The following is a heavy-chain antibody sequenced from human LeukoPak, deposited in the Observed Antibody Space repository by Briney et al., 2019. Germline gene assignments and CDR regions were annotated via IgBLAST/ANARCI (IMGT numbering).Heavy chain of an antibody. Sequence: GGSLRLSCAASGFAFSSYAMTWVRQSPGKGLEWVSSFSGSATTHHADSVQGRFTISRDNSKKTVFLQMNSLRAEDTAVYYCAKSYRAYDSTSNYYFFDSWGQGTLVTVSS. CDR3: AKSYRAYDSTSNYYFFDS. CDR1: GFAFSSYA. D-gene: IGHD3-22*01. V-gene: IGHV3-23*01. J-gene: IGHJ4*02. CDR2: FSGSATT.